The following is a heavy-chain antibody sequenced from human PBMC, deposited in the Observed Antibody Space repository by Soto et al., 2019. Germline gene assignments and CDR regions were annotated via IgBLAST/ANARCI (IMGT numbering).Heavy chain of an antibody. J-gene: IGHJ4*02. CDR2: ISGSGDLK. Sequence: GGSLRLSCVASGLTFSSYSMSWVRQAPGKGLEWVSSISGSGDLKHYVDSVKGRFTISRDNAKNSLFLEMNSLRAEDTAVYYCARRAAAGRSFDYWGLGTLVTVSS. CDR3: ARRAAAGRSFDY. CDR1: GLTFSSYS. D-gene: IGHD6-13*01. V-gene: IGHV3-21*04.